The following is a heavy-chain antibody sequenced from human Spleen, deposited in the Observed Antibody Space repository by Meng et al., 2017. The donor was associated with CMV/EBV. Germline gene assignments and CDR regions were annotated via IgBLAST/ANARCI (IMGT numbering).Heavy chain of an antibody. V-gene: IGHV1-18*01. Sequence: ASGYPFTTYGISWVRQAPGQGLGLMGWISAYNGNTNYAQKLQGRVAMTTDTSTSTAYMELRSLRSDDTAVYYCARDMVRGVRGWFGPWGQGTLVTVLL. CDR2: ISAYNGNT. CDR1: GYPFTTYG. J-gene: IGHJ5*02. CDR3: ARDMVRGVRGWFGP. D-gene: IGHD3-10*01.